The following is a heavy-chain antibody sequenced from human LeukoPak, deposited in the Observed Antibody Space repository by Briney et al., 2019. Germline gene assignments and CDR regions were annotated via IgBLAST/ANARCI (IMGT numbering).Heavy chain of an antibody. J-gene: IGHJ5*02. V-gene: IGHV4-59*02. CDR2: IFYSGST. D-gene: IGHD2-2*01. CDR1: GLTVSSSY. CDR3: ARLGGCTTTSCYVHWFDP. Sequence: GSLRLSCAASGLTVSSSYMSWIRQPPGKGLEWIGYIFYSGSTNYNPSLKSRVTISVDTSKNQFSLKLYSVTAADTAVYFCARLGGCTTTSCYVHWFDPWGQGTLVTVSS.